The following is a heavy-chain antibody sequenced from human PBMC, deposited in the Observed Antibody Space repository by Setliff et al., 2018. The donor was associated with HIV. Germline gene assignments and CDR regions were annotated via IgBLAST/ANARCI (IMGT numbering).Heavy chain of an antibody. V-gene: IGHV1-18*01. Sequence: ASVKVSCKASGYTFTSYGLCWVRQAPGQGLEWMGWISGYNGNTNYAQKFQGRVTMTTDTSTSTAYMDLRSLRSDDTAVYYCARAYDILTGYFDYWGQGTLVTVSS. CDR1: GYTFTSYG. D-gene: IGHD3-9*01. CDR2: ISGYNGNT. J-gene: IGHJ4*02. CDR3: ARAYDILTGYFDY.